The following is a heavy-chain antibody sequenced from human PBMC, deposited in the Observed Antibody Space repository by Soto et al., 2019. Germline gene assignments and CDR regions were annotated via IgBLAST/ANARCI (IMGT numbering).Heavy chain of an antibody. D-gene: IGHD3-10*01. Sequence: EVQLVESGGDLVKPGGSLRLSCAASGFTLTDAWMNWVRQAPGKGLEWVGLIRSGPDGEATDYAAPVKGRFTISRDYSKNTLYLQMNSLKTEDTAVYYCTTDGPWFGELSFHVWGQGTTVTVSS. CDR1: GFTLTDAW. J-gene: IGHJ6*02. CDR3: TTDGPWFGELSFHV. CDR2: IRSGPDGEAT. V-gene: IGHV3-15*07.